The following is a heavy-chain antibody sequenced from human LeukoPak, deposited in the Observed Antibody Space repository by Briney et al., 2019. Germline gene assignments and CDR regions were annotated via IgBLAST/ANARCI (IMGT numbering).Heavy chain of an antibody. V-gene: IGHV4-34*01. CDR1: GVSISSYF. CDR2: ISHSGST. J-gene: IGHJ4*02. D-gene: IGHD3-22*01. Sequence: SETLSLTCTVSGVSISSYFWSWIRQPPGKGLEWIGEISHSGSTTYNPSLRSRVTISGDTSKKQFSLKLSSVTAADTAVYYCVTYYYGSSAPKRNYWGQGILVTVSS. CDR3: VTYYYGSSAPKRNY.